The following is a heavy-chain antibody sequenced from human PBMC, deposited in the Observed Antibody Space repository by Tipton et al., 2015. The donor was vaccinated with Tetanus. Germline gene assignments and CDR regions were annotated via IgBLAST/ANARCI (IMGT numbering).Heavy chain of an antibody. J-gene: IGHJ3*02. CDR1: GGSISSYY. Sequence: TLSLTCTVSGGSISSYYWTWIRQPPGRGLEWIGYVHYSGSTNYSPPLRSRVTLSVDTSKNQFSLKLSSVTAADTAVYYCARIGWLQQNKPAFDIWGQGTVFTASS. CDR2: VHYSGST. CDR3: ARIGWLQQNKPAFDI. V-gene: IGHV4-59*01. D-gene: IGHD5-24*01.